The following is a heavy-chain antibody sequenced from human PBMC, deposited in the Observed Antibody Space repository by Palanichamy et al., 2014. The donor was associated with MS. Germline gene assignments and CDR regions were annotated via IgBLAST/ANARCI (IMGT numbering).Heavy chain of an antibody. V-gene: IGHV4-39*01. D-gene: IGHD3-22*01. CDR1: GGSISSSSYY. Sequence: QLQLQESGPGLVKPSETLSLTCTVSGGSISSSSYYWGWIRQPPGKGLEWIGSIYYSGSTYYNPSLKSRVTISVDTSKNQFSLKLSSVTAADTAVYYCARPSGSSGYHDAFDIWGQGTMVTVSS. CDR2: IYYSGST. J-gene: IGHJ3*02. CDR3: ARPSGSSGYHDAFDI.